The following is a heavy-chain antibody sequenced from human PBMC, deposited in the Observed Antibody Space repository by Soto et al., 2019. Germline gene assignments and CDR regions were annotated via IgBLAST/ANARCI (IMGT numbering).Heavy chain of an antibody. CDR2: ITNNRSNI. CDR1: GFTFSSYG. CDR3: AKDGNLVVVAEYYYFDY. D-gene: IGHD2-15*01. J-gene: IGHJ4*02. V-gene: IGHV3-30*18. Sequence: GGSLRLSCAASGFTFSSYGMHWVRQAPGKGLEWVAVITNNRSNIYYADSVKGRFTISRDNAKNTLYLQMNSLRAEDMAVYYCAKDGNLVVVAEYYYFDYWGQGTLVTVSS.